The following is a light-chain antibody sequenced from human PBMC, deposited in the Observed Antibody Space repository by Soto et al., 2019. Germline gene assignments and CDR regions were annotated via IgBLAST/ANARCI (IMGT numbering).Light chain of an antibody. CDR1: QSVNSF. J-gene: IGKJ4*01. CDR3: QHRTLWPPLT. V-gene: IGKV3-11*01. CDR2: DAS. Sequence: EIVLTQSPATLSLSPGERATLSCRASQSVNSFLAWYQQKPGQAPRLLIYDASNRATGIPARFSGGGSGTDFTLTISSLEPEDSALYYCQHRTLWPPLTFGGGSKVEIK.